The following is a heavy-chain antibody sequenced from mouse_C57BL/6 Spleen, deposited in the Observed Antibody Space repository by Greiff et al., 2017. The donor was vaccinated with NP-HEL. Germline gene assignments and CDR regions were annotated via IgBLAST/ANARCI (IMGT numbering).Heavy chain of an antibody. V-gene: IGHV5-17*01. J-gene: IGHJ3*01. D-gene: IGHD2-4*01. CDR2: ISSGSSTI. CDR3: ARTWDYDEAWFAY. Sequence: VQLKESGGGLVKPGGSLKLSCAASGFTFSDYGMHWVRQAPEKGLEWVAYISSGSSTIYYADTVKGRFTISRDNAKNTLFLQMTSLRSEDTAMYYGARTWDYDEAWFAYWGQGTLVTVSA. CDR1: GFTFSDYG.